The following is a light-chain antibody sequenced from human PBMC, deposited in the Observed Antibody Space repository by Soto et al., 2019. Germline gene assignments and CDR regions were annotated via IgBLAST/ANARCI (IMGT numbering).Light chain of an antibody. CDR1: QSVSSN. J-gene: IGKJ5*01. CDR3: QQYGSSPIT. Sequence: QSPATLSVSPGERATLSCRASQSVSSNLAWYQQKPGQAPRLLIYGASSRATGIPDRFSGSGSGTDFTLTISILEPEDFAVYYCQQYGSSPITFGQGTRLEIK. CDR2: GAS. V-gene: IGKV3-20*01.